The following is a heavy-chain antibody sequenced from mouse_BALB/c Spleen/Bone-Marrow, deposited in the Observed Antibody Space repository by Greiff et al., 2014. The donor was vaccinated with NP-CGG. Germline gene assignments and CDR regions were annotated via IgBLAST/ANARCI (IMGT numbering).Heavy chain of an antibody. CDR3: ARSMDY. J-gene: IGHJ4*01. CDR1: GYTFSSYW. V-gene: IGHV1-9*01. Sequence: VQLVESGAELMKPGASVKISCKATGYTFSSYWIEWVKQRPGRGLEWIGEILPGSGGTNYNEKFKGKATFTADTSSNTAYMQLNSLTSEDSAVYYCARSMDYWGQGTSVTVSS. CDR2: ILPGSGGT.